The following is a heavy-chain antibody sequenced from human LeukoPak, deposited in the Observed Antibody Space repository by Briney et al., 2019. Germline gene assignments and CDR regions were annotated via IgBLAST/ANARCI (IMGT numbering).Heavy chain of an antibody. CDR3: ARHFYGSGTYYHFDY. CDR2: ISPYNDNT. Sequence: ASVKVSCKASGYSFPIYGISLVRQAPGQGPEWMGWISPYNDNTNYAQKLQGRATLTTDTSTSTAYMELRSLRSDDTAVYYCARHFYGSGTYYHFDYWGQGTLVTVSS. J-gene: IGHJ4*02. CDR1: GYSFPIYG. V-gene: IGHV1-18*01. D-gene: IGHD3-10*01.